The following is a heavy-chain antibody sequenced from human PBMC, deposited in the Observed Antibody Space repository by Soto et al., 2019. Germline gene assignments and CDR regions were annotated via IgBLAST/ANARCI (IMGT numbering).Heavy chain of an antibody. CDR2: IIPIFGTA. V-gene: IGHV1-69*06. CDR3: ARLGWRKGYKVPLPDDY. CDR1: GGTFSSYA. D-gene: IGHD5-12*01. J-gene: IGHJ4*02. Sequence: QVQLVQSGAEVKKPGSSVKVSCKASGGTFSSYAISWVRQAPGQGLEWMGGIIPIFGTANYAQKFQGRVTITADKSTSRAYMELSSLRSEDTAVYYCARLGWRKGYKVPLPDDYWGQGTLVTVSS.